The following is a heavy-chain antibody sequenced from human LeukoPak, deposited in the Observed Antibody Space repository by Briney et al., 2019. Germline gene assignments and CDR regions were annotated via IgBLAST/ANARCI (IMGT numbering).Heavy chain of an antibody. CDR3: ARGGCSGGSCREGYFDY. J-gene: IGHJ4*02. V-gene: IGHV4-59*01. D-gene: IGHD2-15*01. CDR2: IFYSGST. Sequence: SETLSLTCTVSGGSISSYYWSWLRQPPGKGLEWIGYIFYSGSTNYNPSLESRVTISADTSKNQFSLKLSSVTAADTAVYYCARGGCSGGSCREGYFDYWGQGTLVTVSS. CDR1: GGSISSYY.